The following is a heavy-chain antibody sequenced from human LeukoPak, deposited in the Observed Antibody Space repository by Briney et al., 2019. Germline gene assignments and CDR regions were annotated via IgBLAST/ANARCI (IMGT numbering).Heavy chain of an antibody. CDR2: ISSSGNTI. CDR3: ARLRGYSYGYGDY. V-gene: IGHV3-48*04. D-gene: IGHD5-18*01. CDR1: GFTFSSYS. Sequence: GGSLRLSCATSGFTFSSYSMNRVRQAPGKGLEWVSYISSSGNTIDYAESVKGRFTISRDNAKHSLYLQMVSLRAEDTAVYYCARLRGYSYGYGDYWGQGTLVTVSS. J-gene: IGHJ4*02.